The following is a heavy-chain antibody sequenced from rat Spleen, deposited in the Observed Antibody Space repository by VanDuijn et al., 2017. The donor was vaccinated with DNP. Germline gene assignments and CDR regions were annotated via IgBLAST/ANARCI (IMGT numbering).Heavy chain of an antibody. V-gene: IGHV3-3*01. J-gene: IGHJ3*01. D-gene: IGHD1-1*01. Sequence: EVQLQESGPGLVTPSQSLSLTCSVTGHSITNDYRWNWLRKFPGNKLEWMGYINSAGRINYNPTLKSRIPITRDTSKNQYFLQLNSTTTEDTATYYCASTKYSGDVNWFGYWGQGTLVTVSS. CDR3: ASTKYSGDVNWFGY. CDR1: GHSITNDYR. CDR2: INSAGRI.